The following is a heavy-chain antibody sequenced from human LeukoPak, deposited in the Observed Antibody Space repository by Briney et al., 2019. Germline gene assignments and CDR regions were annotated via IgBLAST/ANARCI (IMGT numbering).Heavy chain of an antibody. CDR1: GYSISSGYY. Sequence: PSETLSLTCTVSGYSISSGYYWGWIRQPPGKGLEWIGSIYHSGSTYYNPSLKSRVTISVDTSKNQFSLKLSSVTAADTAVYYCARDRSGSYGGFDYWGQGTLVTVSS. D-gene: IGHD1-26*01. CDR2: IYHSGST. V-gene: IGHV4-38-2*02. J-gene: IGHJ4*02. CDR3: ARDRSGSYGGFDY.